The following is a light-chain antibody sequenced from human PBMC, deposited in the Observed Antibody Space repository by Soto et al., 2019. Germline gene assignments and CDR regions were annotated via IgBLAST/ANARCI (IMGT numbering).Light chain of an antibody. CDR1: SSDVGRYNY. CDR2: DVS. J-gene: IGLJ1*01. CDR3: SSYTSSNTLV. V-gene: IGLV2-14*03. Sequence: QSALTQPASVSGSPGQSITTSCTGTSSDVGRYNYVSWYQQHPGKAPKLRIYDVSNRPSGVSNRFSGSKSGNTASLTISELQAEDEADYYCSSYTSSNTLVFGTGTKLTVL.